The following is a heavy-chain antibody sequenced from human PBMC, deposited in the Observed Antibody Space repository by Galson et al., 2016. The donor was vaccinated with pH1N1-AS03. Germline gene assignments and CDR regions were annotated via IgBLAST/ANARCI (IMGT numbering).Heavy chain of an antibody. V-gene: IGHV3-23*01. CDR3: ARDRPNYNVYLDH. CDR2: IGGSDDKT. D-gene: IGHD5-24*01. J-gene: IGHJ4*02. Sequence: SLRLSCAASGLTFSDFAMSWVRQAPGKGLQWVSAIGGSDDKTYYEDSVKGRFIVSRDNSNDTLYLQLNSLRAEDTAVYYCARDRPNYNVYLDHWGQGILVTVSS. CDR1: GLTFSDFA.